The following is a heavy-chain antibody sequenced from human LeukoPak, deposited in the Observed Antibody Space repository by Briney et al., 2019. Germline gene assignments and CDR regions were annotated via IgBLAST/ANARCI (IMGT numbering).Heavy chain of an antibody. CDR3: ASDSSSSFDGFDY. Sequence: ASVKVSCKASGGTFSSYAISWVRQAPGQGLEWMGWINPNSGGTNYAQKFQGRVTMTRDTSISTAYMELSRLRSDDTAVYYCASDSSSSFDGFDYWGQGTLVTVSS. CDR1: GGTFSSYA. J-gene: IGHJ4*02. V-gene: IGHV1-2*02. CDR2: INPNSGGT. D-gene: IGHD6-6*01.